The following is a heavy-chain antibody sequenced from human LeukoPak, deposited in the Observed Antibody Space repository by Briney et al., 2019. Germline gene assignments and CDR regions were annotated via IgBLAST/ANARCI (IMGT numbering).Heavy chain of an antibody. CDR1: GGSISSSTYY. CDR3: ARGGYSYGYIHQHFDY. V-gene: IGHV4-39*07. D-gene: IGHD5-18*01. Sequence: KPSETLSLTCTVSGGSISSSTYYWAWIRQSPGKGLEWIGSITYSGSTYYNPSLKSRVTISVDTSKNQFSLKLSSVTAADTAVYYCARGGYSYGYIHQHFDYWGQGTLVTVSS. CDR2: ITYSGST. J-gene: IGHJ4*02.